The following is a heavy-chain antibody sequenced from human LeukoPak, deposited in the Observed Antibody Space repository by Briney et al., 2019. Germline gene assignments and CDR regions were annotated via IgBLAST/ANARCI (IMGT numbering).Heavy chain of an antibody. CDR3: ARELGTMIVVVITQVGWFDP. CDR2: IIPIFGTA. J-gene: IGHJ5*02. CDR1: GGTFSSYA. D-gene: IGHD3-22*01. Sequence: SVKVSCKASGGTFSSYAISWVRQAPGQGLEWRGRIIPIFGTANYAQKFQGRVTITTDESTSTAYMELSSLRSEDTAVYYCARELGTMIVVVITQVGWFDPWGQGTLVTVSS. V-gene: IGHV1-69*05.